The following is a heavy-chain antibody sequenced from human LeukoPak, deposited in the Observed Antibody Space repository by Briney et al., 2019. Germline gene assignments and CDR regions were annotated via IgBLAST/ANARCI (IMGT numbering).Heavy chain of an antibody. J-gene: IGHJ4*02. CDR1: GFSLRNRAG. V-gene: IGHV2-5*02. D-gene: IGHD1-1*01. CDR2: IFWDNDK. CDR3: AHSPWTPVSDRYYFGS. Sequence: SGPTLVNPTQTLTLTCTFSGFSLRNRAGVGWIRQPPGKALEWLALIFWDNDKRYSPSLKSRLTITKDTSKNQVVLTMTNMVPVDTATYYCAHSPWTPVSDRYYFGSWGQGTLVPVSS.